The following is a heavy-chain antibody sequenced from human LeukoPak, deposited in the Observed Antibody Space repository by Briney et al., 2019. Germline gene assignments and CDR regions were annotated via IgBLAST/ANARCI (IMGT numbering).Heavy chain of an antibody. CDR3: AKVRGIGQQLVLGAFDI. Sequence: PGGSLRLSCAASGFTFSSYAMSWVRQAPGKGLEWVSAISGSGGSTYYADSVKGRFTTSRDNSKNTLYLQMNSLRAEDTAVYYCAKVRGIGQQLVLGAFDIWGQGTMVTVSS. J-gene: IGHJ3*02. CDR2: ISGSGGST. V-gene: IGHV3-23*01. CDR1: GFTFSSYA. D-gene: IGHD6-13*01.